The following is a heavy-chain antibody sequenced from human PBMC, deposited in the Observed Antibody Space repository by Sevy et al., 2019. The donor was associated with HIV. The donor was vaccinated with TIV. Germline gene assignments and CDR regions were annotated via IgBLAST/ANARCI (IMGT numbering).Heavy chain of an antibody. CDR1: GFTFSSYA. V-gene: IGHV3-30-3*01. D-gene: IGHD3-10*01. CDR3: AREPDYYGSGSYFDY. Sequence: GGSLRLSCAASGFTFSSYAMHWVRQAPGKGLEWVAVISYDGSNKYYADSGKGRFTISRDNSKNTLYLQMNSLRAEDTAVYYCAREPDYYGSGSYFDYWGQGTLVTVSS. J-gene: IGHJ4*02. CDR2: ISYDGSNK.